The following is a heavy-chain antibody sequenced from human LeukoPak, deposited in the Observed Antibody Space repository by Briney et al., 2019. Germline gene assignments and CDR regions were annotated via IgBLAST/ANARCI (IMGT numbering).Heavy chain of an antibody. J-gene: IGHJ6*03. CDR1: GDSIGSSRYH. CDR2: ISSSSSYI. D-gene: IGHD5-12*01. V-gene: IGHV3-21*01. CDR3: ARVNSGYDWGFYYYYYYMDV. Sequence: ETLSLTCTVSGDSIGSSRYHWAWIRQPPGKGLEWVSSISSSSSYIYYADSVEGRFTISRDNAKNSLYLQMNSLRAEDTAVYYCARVNSGYDWGFYYYYYYMDVWGKGTTVTVSS.